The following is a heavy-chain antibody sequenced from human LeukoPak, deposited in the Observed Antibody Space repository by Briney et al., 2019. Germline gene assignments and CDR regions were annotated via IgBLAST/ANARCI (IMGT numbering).Heavy chain of an antibody. CDR3: ARYRGASGYHFDY. J-gene: IGHJ4*02. CDR1: GGSISSRNW. Sequence: PSETLSLTCAVSGGSISSRNWWSWVRQPPGKGLEWIGEIYRSGSTNYNPSLKSRVTISLDKSKNQFSLRLSSVTAADTAVYYCARYRGASGYHFDYWGQGTLVTVSS. D-gene: IGHD5-12*01. CDR2: IYRSGST. V-gene: IGHV4-4*02.